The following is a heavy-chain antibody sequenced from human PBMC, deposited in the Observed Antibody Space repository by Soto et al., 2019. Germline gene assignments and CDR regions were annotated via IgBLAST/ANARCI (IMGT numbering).Heavy chain of an antibody. V-gene: IGHV3-23*01. CDR1: GFTFSGTG. Sequence: GGSLRLSCAASGFTFSGTGMGWVRQAPGKGLEWVSVISDSGSTTYYADSVKGRFTISRDNSKNTLYLQMNSLRAEDTAVYYCAKYRGAVIPQWFFEYWGQGTLVTVSS. CDR2: ISDSGSTT. CDR3: AKYRGAVIPQWFFEY. J-gene: IGHJ4*02. D-gene: IGHD3-3*01.